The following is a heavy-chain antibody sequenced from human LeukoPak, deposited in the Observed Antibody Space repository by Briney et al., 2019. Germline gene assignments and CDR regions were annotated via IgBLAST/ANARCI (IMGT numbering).Heavy chain of an antibody. CDR2: ISYDGSNK. CDR3: AKDGIAVADPNWFDP. D-gene: IGHD6-19*01. Sequence: GGSLRLSCAASGFTFSSYGMHWVRQAPGKGLEWVAVISYDGSNKYYADSVKGRFTISRDNSKNTLYLQMNSLRAEDTAVYYCAKDGIAVADPNWFDPWGQGTLVTVSS. V-gene: IGHV3-30*18. J-gene: IGHJ5*02. CDR1: GFTFSSYG.